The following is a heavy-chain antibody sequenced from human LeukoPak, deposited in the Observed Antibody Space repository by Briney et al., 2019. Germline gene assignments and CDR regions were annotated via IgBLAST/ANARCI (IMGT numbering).Heavy chain of an antibody. D-gene: IGHD3-16*01. J-gene: IGHJ4*02. CDR3: ARGRGGAMYYFDY. CDR1: GFTFSSYG. V-gene: IGHV3-48*01. Sequence: GGSLRLSCAASGFTFSSYGMNWVRQAPGKGLEWVSYISSSSSTIYYADSVKGRFTISRDNAKKSLYLQMNSLRAEDTAVYYCARGRGGAMYYFDYWGQGPLVTVSS. CDR2: ISSSSSTI.